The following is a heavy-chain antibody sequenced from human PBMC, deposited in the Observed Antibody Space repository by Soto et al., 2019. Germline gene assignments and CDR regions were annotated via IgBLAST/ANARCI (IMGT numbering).Heavy chain of an antibody. Sequence: EVQLVESGGGLVQPGGSLRLSCAASGFTFSSYDMHWVRQAPGRGLEWVSVIGTAGDTSYRGSVKGRFTISREKANNSLYLQMNSLLAWDTAVYYCARGFGSFYYMDVWGKGTTVTVSS. J-gene: IGHJ6*03. V-gene: IGHV3-13*01. CDR2: IGTAGDT. CDR1: GFTFSSYD. CDR3: ARGFGSFYYMDV. D-gene: IGHD3-10*01.